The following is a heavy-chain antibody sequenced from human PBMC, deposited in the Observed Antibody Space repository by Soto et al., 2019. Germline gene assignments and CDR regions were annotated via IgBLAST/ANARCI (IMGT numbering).Heavy chain of an antibody. CDR1: GFTFTSSA. Sequence: SVKVSFKASGFTFTSSAVQWVRQARGQRLEWIGWIVVGSGNTNYAQKFQERVTITRDMSTSTAYMELSSLRSEDTAVYYCAARVHYYDSSGPGDYWGQGTLVTVSS. CDR3: AARVHYYDSSGPGDY. D-gene: IGHD3-22*01. J-gene: IGHJ4*02. V-gene: IGHV1-58*01. CDR2: IVVGSGNT.